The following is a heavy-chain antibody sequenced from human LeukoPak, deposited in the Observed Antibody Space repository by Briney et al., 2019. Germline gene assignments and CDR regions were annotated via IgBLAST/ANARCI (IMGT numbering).Heavy chain of an antibody. CDR2: IYYSGST. V-gene: IGHV4-59*08. Sequence: PSETLSLTCTVSGGSISSYYWSWIRQPPGKGLEWIGYIYYSGSTNYNPSLKSRVTISVDTSKNQFSLKLSSVTAEDTAVYYCARKDYYGSGSNHYFDYWGQGILVTVSS. CDR1: GGSISSYY. D-gene: IGHD3-10*01. J-gene: IGHJ4*02. CDR3: ARKDYYGSGSNHYFDY.